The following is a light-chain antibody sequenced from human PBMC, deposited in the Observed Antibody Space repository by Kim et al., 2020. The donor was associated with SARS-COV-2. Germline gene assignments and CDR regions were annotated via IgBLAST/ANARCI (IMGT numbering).Light chain of an antibody. CDR3: QQYGYSPWT. CDR1: QSVSGSN. J-gene: IGKJ1*01. CDR2: GAS. V-gene: IGKV3-20*01. Sequence: CPGVRATLSCRGSQSVSGSNLAWYQHKPGRAPRLLIYGASTRATGIPDRFSGRGAGTDFTLTISRLEPEDFAMYYCQQYGYSPWTFGQGTKGDIK.